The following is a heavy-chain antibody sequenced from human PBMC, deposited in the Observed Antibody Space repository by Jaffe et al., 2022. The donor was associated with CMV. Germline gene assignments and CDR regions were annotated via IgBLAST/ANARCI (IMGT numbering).Heavy chain of an antibody. Sequence: EVQLLESGGGLVQPGGSLRLSCAASGFTFSSYAMSWVRQAPGKGLEWVSAISGSGGSTYYADSVKGRFTISRDNSKNTLYLQMNSLRAEDTAVYYCASKDYYYYGMDVWGQGTTVTVSS. V-gene: IGHV3-23*01. CDR1: GFTFSSYA. CDR2: ISGSGGST. CDR3: ASKDYYYYGMDV. J-gene: IGHJ6*02.